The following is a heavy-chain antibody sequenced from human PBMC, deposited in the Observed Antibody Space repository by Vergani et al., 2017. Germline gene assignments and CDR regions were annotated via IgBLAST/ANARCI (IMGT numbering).Heavy chain of an antibody. D-gene: IGHD3-10*01. CDR3: ARDRITMVRGALPFDY. CDR1: GSSLTDLS. J-gene: IGHJ4*02. CDR2: ISAYNGNT. Sequence: QVHLVQSGAEVKKPGASVKVACKVSGSSLTDLSMHWVRQAPGQGLEWMGWISAYNGNTNYAQKLQGRVTMTTDTSTSTAYMELRSLRSDDTAVYYCARDRITMVRGALPFDYWGQGTLVTVSS. V-gene: IGHV1-18*01.